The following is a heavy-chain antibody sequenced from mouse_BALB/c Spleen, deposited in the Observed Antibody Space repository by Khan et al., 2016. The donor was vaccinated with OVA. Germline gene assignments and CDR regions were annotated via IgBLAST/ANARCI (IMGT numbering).Heavy chain of an antibody. Sequence: QVQLKQSGPGLVAPSQSLSITCTVSGFSLTGYGVNWVRQPPGKGLEWLGMIWGDGSTDYNSALKSRLSISKDNSKSQVFLKMNSLQTDDTARYYCARADYGNYREAMDYWGQGTSVTVSS. CDR1: GFSLTGYG. CDR3: ARADYGNYREAMDY. CDR2: IWGDGST. J-gene: IGHJ4*01. V-gene: IGHV2-6-7*01. D-gene: IGHD2-1*01.